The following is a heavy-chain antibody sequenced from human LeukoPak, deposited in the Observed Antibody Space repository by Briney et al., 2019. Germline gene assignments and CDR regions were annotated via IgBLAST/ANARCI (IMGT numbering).Heavy chain of an antibody. CDR3: VKDRRGSYSGRLDY. J-gene: IGHJ4*02. CDR1: GFILRSHA. D-gene: IGHD1-26*01. Sequence: PGGSLRLSCSASGFILRSHAMHWVRQAPGKGLEYVSRISDNGGSTYYADSVKGRFTISRDNSKNTLYLQMSSLRAVDTAVYYCVKDRRGSYSGRLDYWGQGTLVTVSS. V-gene: IGHV3-64D*06. CDR2: ISDNGGST.